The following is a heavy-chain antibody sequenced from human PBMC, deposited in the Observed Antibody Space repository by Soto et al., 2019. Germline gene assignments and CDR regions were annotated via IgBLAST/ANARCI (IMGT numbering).Heavy chain of an antibody. CDR3: AKDRPMRDSVPFFAY. V-gene: IGHV3-23*01. Sequence: AVARVSKNKRKGLEWVSGVSASGLNTDYADPVKGRFYISRDNSKNTVSLHMNSLRAEDTALYFFAKDRPMRDSVPFFAYWGNGTPVPVSP. D-gene: IGHD2-2*01. CDR1: A. CDR2: VSASGLNT. J-gene: IGHJ4*01.